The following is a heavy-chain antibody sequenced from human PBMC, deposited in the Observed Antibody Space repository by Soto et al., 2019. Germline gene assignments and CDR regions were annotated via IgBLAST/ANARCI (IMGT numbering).Heavy chain of an antibody. V-gene: IGHV4-59*01. Sequence: PSETLSLTCTVSGGSISSYYWSWIRQPPGKGLEWIGYIYYSGSTNYNPSLKSRVTISVDTSKNQFSLKLSSVTAADTAVYYCARDTHSGGNGNFDYWGQGTLVTVSS. CDR1: GGSISSYY. CDR3: ARDTHSGGNGNFDY. J-gene: IGHJ4*02. D-gene: IGHD2-15*01. CDR2: IYYSGST.